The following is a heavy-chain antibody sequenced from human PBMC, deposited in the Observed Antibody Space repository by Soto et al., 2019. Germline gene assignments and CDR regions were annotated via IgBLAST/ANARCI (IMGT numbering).Heavy chain of an antibody. D-gene: IGHD3-10*01. Sequence: QVQLQESGPGLVKPSETLSLTCTVSGDSISRYYWSWIRLSPGQGLEWIGYIYYSGETNYNPSVKSRVTSSVGRTKNQFSLKLSSVTAAGTAVYYCARDQGGEFLKGSGMDVWGQGTTVTVSS. J-gene: IGHJ6*02. CDR3: ARDQGGEFLKGSGMDV. CDR1: GDSISRYY. CDR2: IYYSGET. V-gene: IGHV4-59*01.